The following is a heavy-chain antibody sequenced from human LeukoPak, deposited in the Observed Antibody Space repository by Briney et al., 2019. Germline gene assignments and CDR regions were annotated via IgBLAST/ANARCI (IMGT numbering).Heavy chain of an antibody. J-gene: IGHJ4*02. CDR3: ATDRGQLWYDYGY. D-gene: IGHD5-18*01. CDR2: FDPEDGET. CDR1: GYTLTELS. V-gene: IGHV1-24*01. Sequence: SEKVSCKVSGYTLTELSMHCVRQAPGKGLEWMGGFDPEDGETSYAQKFQGRVTMTEDTSTDTAYMELSSLRSEDTAVYYCATDRGQLWYDYGYWGQGTLVTVSS.